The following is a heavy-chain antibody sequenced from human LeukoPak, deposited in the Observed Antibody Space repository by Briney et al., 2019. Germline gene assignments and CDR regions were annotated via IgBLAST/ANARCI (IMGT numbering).Heavy chain of an antibody. V-gene: IGHV1-46*01. CDR2: INPRSGST. Sequence: ASVKLSCKASGYTFTDYYIHWVRQAPGQGLEWMGIINPRSGSTSYAQKFQGRVTMTRDTSTSTAYMELRSLRSDDTAVYYCARRVVVAATWGFDYWGQGTLVTVS. J-gene: IGHJ4*02. CDR3: ARRVVVAATWGFDY. D-gene: IGHD2-15*01. CDR1: GYTFTDYY.